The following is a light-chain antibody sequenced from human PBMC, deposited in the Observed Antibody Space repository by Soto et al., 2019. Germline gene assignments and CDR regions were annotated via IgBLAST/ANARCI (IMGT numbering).Light chain of an antibody. Sequence: DIQMTQSPSSLSASVLDIFTITCRASQSISSYLNWYQQKPGKAPKLLIYAASSLQSGVPSRFSGSGSGTDFTLTISSLQPEDFATYYCQQSYSTLITFGQGTRLQIK. V-gene: IGKV1-39*01. J-gene: IGKJ5*01. CDR3: QQSYSTLIT. CDR2: AAS. CDR1: QSISSY.